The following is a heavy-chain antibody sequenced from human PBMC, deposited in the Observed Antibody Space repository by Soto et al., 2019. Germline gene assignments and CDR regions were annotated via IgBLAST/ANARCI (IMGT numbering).Heavy chain of an antibody. D-gene: IGHD3-9*01. CDR3: ARGLRLRYFDWLPHDAFDI. CDR1: GGSFSGYY. V-gene: IGHV4-34*01. J-gene: IGHJ3*02. Sequence: SETLSLTCAVYGGSFSGYYWSWIRQPPGKGLEWIGEINHSGSTNYNPSLKSRVTISADTSKNQFSLKLSSVTAADTAVYYCARGLRLRYFDWLPHDAFDIWGQGTMVTVSS. CDR2: INHSGST.